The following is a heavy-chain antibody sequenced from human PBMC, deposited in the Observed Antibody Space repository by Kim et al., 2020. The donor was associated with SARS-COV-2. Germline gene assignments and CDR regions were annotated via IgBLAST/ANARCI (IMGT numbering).Heavy chain of an antibody. D-gene: IGHD6-13*01. CDR1: GGSISSSSYY. Sequence: SETLSLTCTVSGGSISSSSYYWGWIRQPPGKGLEWIGSIYYSGSTYYNPSLKSRVTISVDTSKNQFSLKLSSVTAADTAVYYCARRGIAAAGYYYYYGMDVWVQGTTVTVSS. V-gene: IGHV4-39*01. CDR2: IYYSGST. J-gene: IGHJ6*02. CDR3: ARRGIAAAGYYYYYGMDV.